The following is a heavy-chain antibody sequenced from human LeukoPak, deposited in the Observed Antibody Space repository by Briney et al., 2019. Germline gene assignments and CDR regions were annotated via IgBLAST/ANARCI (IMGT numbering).Heavy chain of an antibody. CDR2: ISGIDSGA. CDR1: GFTFSSNA. CDR3: AKDGSTYYDRSGYYPFHY. Sequence: GGSLRLSCVASGFTFSSNAMSWDRQAPGKGREWVATISGIDSGAYYADSVKGRFTISRDNSKNNLYLHMNSLRAEDTAVYYCAKDGSTYYDRSGYYPFHYWGQGALVTVSS. D-gene: IGHD3-22*01. V-gene: IGHV3-23*01. J-gene: IGHJ4*02.